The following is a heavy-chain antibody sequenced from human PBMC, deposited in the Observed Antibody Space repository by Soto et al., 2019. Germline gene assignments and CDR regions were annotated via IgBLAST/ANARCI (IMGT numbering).Heavy chain of an antibody. J-gene: IGHJ4*02. Sequence: QVQLVESGGGVVQPGRSLRLSCAASGFTFSSYGMQWVRQAPGKGLEWVAVIWYDGSNKYYADSVKGRFTISRDNSKNTRELQMNRLGAEDTAVYYCARAGYSSSWCFAHFDYWGQGTLVTVSS. CDR1: GFTFSSYG. V-gene: IGHV3-33*01. D-gene: IGHD6-13*01. CDR3: ARAGYSSSWCFAHFDY. CDR2: IWYDGSNK.